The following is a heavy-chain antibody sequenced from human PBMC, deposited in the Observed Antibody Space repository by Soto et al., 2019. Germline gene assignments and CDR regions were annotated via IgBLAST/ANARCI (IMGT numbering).Heavy chain of an antibody. D-gene: IGHD1-20*01. CDR3: ANAKNDYNWDNRPPFDY. V-gene: IGHV3-23*01. J-gene: IGHJ4*02. CDR2: ISANDVGT. Sequence: GGSLRLSCEASGFTLRNYAMTWIRQAPGKGLEWVSLISANDVGTYYAESVKTRFTITTDQSRNTVYLQMDRLRADDTAIYYCANAKNDYNWDNRPPFDYWGQGTLVTVSS. CDR1: GFTLRNYA.